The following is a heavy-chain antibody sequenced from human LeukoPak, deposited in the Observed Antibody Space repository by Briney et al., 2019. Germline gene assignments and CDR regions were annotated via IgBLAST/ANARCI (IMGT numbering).Heavy chain of an antibody. V-gene: IGHV4-39*01. CDR2: ICYSGST. D-gene: IGHD3-3*01. J-gene: IGHJ4*02. CDR3: ARFFQTYFDY. CDR1: GGSISSISYY. Sequence: PSETLSLPCTVSGGSISSISYYCGWTRQPPGEGLGWIGSICYSGSTYDNPSLKSRVTIYVDTSKNQFSLKLSSVTAADTAVYYCARFFQTYFDYGGQGTLVTVSS.